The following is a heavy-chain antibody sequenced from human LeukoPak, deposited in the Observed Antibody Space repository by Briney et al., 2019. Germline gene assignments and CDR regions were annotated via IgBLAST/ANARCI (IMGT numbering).Heavy chain of an antibody. D-gene: IGHD2-2*01. J-gene: IGHJ6*03. CDR1: GYTFTGYY. CDR3: ARDLLGYCSSTSCRFGYYYMDV. CDR2: INPNSGGT. Sequence: ASVKVSCKASGYTFTGYYMHWVRQAPGQGLEWMGWINPNSGGTNYAQKFQGRVTITTDESTSTAYMELSSLRSEDTAVYYCARDLLGYCSSTSCRFGYYYMDVWGKGTTVTVSS. V-gene: IGHV1-2*02.